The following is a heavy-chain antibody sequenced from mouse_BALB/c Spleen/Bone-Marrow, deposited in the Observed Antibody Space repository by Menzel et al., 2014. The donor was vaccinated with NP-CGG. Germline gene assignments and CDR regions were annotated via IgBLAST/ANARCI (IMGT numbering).Heavy chain of an antibody. CDR1: GFNIKDTY. J-gene: IGHJ4*01. Sequence: EVQLQESGAELVKPGASVKLSCTASGFNIKDTYMHWVKQRPEQGLEWIGRIDPANGNTKYDPKFQGKATITADTSSDTAYLQLSSLTSEDTAVYYCARWEYYAMDYWGQGTSVTVSS. D-gene: IGHD4-1*01. CDR2: IDPANGNT. CDR3: ARWEYYAMDY. V-gene: IGHV14-3*02.